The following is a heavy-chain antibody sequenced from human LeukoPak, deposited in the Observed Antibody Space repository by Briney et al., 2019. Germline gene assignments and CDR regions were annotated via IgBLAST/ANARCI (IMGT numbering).Heavy chain of an antibody. CDR1: GFAFGSEA. D-gene: IGHD1-26*01. J-gene: IGHJ4*02. CDR2: ISPGGGTT. Sequence: GGSLRLSCAVSGFAFGSEAMSWVRQSPARGLGWVASISPGGGTTYYADYVKGRFTISRDNSNNTLYVQMNSLRAEDTAVYYCAKTSAWELLPAFDYWGQGTLVTVSS. V-gene: IGHV3-23*01. CDR3: AKTSAWELLPAFDY.